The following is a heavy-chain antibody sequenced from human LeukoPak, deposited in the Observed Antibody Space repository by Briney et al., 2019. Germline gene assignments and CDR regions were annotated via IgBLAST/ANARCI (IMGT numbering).Heavy chain of an antibody. D-gene: IGHD3-22*01. CDR3: ARGALYYYDSSGVDY. V-gene: IGHV3-30*04. Sequence: GGSLRLSCAASGFTFSSFAMHWVRQAPGKGLEWVAVISYDGSNTYYADSVKGRFTISRDNSKNTLYLQMNSLRAEDTAVYYCARGALYYYDSSGVDYWGQGTLVTVSS. CDR1: GFTFSSFA. J-gene: IGHJ4*02. CDR2: ISYDGSNT.